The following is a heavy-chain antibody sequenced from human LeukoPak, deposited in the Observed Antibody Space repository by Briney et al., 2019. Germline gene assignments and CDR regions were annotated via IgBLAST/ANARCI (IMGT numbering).Heavy chain of an antibody. Sequence: PGGSLRLSCAASGFTFSSYSMNWVRQAPGKGLEWVSYISSSSSTIYYADSVKGRFTISRDNSKNTLYLQMNSLRVEDTALYYCARDRYGANSPFDYWGQGTLVTVSS. J-gene: IGHJ4*02. CDR1: GFTFSSYS. D-gene: IGHD4-23*01. V-gene: IGHV3-48*01. CDR2: ISSSSSTI. CDR3: ARDRYGANSPFDY.